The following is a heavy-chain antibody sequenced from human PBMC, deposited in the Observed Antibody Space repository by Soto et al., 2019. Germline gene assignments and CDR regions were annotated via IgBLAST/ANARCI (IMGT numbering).Heavy chain of an antibody. V-gene: IGHV1-69*01. CDR2: IIPLLRTT. Sequence: QVQLVQPGAELKKPGSSVTVSCQASGGTFKTLGVSWVRQAPGQGLQWMGGIIPLLRTTDYAQNFQGRISISADESTNTVFLELTSLRSEDTAVYYCARDVLGGWVEKTYRAFDIWGQGPLVAVSS. J-gene: IGHJ3*02. CDR3: ARDVLGGWVEKTYRAFDI. CDR1: GGTFKTLG. D-gene: IGHD1-26*01.